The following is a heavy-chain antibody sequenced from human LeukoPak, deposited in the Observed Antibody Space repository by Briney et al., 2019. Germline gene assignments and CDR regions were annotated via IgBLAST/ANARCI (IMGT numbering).Heavy chain of an antibody. V-gene: IGHV4-59*01. J-gene: IGHJ4*02. CDR1: GASISSYY. D-gene: IGHD3-22*01. CDR2: IYYSGSI. Sequence: SSENLSLTCTVSGASISSYYWSWIRQPPGRGLEWIGDIYYSGSIKYNPSLKSRVTMSVDTSKNQFSLKLSSVTAADTAIYYCARENPSGYYNRPIDYWGQGTLVTVSS. CDR3: ARENPSGYYNRPIDY.